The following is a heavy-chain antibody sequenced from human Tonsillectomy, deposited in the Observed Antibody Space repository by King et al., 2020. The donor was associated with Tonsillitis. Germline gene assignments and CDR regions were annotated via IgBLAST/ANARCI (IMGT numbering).Heavy chain of an antibody. V-gene: IGHV4-61*02. Sequence: VPLQESGPGLVKPSQTLSLTCTVSGGSITSGTYYWSWIRQPAGEGLEWIGRIYNSGHTTYNPSLTDRVTLAIDTSQNQFSLKLPSVTAADTAVYYCARGSGNSAFDIWGQGTMVTVSS. CDR3: ARGSGNSAFDI. D-gene: IGHD1-26*01. CDR2: IYNSGHT. J-gene: IGHJ3*02. CDR1: GGSITSGTYY.